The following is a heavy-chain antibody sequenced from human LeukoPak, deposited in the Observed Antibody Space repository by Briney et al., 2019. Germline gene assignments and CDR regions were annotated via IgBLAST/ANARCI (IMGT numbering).Heavy chain of an antibody. Sequence: PSETLSLTCTVSGGSISSYYWSWIRQPAGKGLEWIGRIYTSGSTNYNPSLKSRVTMSVDTSKNQFSLKLSSVTAADTAVYYCARVREYCSSTSCYFDFDYWGQGTLVTVSS. V-gene: IGHV4-4*07. D-gene: IGHD2-2*01. J-gene: IGHJ4*02. CDR3: ARVREYCSSTSCYFDFDY. CDR2: IYTSGST. CDR1: GGSISSYY.